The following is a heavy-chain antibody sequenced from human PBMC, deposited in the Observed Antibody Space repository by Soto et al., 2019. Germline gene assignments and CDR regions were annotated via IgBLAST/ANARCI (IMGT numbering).Heavy chain of an antibody. CDR3: ARWGTTGGLDV. CDR1: GFTFRSYV. Sequence: QVQLVESGGGVVQPGTSLRVSCVGSGFTFRSYVIHWVRQAPGKGLEWVALTSYDGSNKYYGDSVRGRFTISRDNSRNKVHLQMDTLRLEDTALYYCARWGTTGGLDVWGQGTLVSVSS. V-gene: IGHV3-33*05. CDR2: TSYDGSNK. D-gene: IGHD3-16*01. J-gene: IGHJ1*01.